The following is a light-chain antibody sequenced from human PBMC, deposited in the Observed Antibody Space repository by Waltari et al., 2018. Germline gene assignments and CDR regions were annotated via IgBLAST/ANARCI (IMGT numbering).Light chain of an antibody. V-gene: IGLV2-8*01. Sequence: QSALTPPPSASGSPGQSVTISCTGTSSDVGGSNYVPWYQHHPGNAPKLMIYEVSKRPSGVPDRFSGSKSGNTASLTVSGLQTEDEADYYCSSYAGNHVVFGGGTKLTVL. CDR2: EVS. CDR3: SSYAGNHVV. CDR1: SSDVGGSNY. J-gene: IGLJ2*01.